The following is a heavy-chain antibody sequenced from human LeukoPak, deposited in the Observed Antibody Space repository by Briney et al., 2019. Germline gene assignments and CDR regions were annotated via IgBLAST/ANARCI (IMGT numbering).Heavy chain of an antibody. CDR3: AKDRAGEYQLLLYWFDP. J-gene: IGHJ5*02. CDR1: GFTFSSYA. V-gene: IGHV3-23*01. CDR2: ISGSGGST. Sequence: GGSLRLSCAASGFTFSSYAMSWVRQAPGKGLEWVSVISGSGGSTYYADSVKGRFTISRDNSKNTLYLQMNSLRAEDTAVYYCAKDRAGEYQLLLYWFDPWGQGTLVTVSS. D-gene: IGHD2-2*01.